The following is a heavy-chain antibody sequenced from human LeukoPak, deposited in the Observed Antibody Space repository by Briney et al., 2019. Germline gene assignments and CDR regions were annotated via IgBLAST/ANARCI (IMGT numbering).Heavy chain of an antibody. CDR3: ARRHSSSWYFDY. CDR1: GVSISSYY. CDR2: IYTSGSI. V-gene: IGHV4-4*07. Sequence: PSETLSLTCTISGVSISSYYWSWLRQSAGNGLEWFGRIYTSGSITYNPSLKSRVTLSLDTSKNQFSLKLSSVTAADTAVYYCARRHSSSWYFDYWGQGTLVTVSS. J-gene: IGHJ4*02. D-gene: IGHD6-13*01.